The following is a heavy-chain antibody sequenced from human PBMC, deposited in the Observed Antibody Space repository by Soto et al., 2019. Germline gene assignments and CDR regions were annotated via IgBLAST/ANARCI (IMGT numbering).Heavy chain of an antibody. CDR1: GFTFSSYA. CDR2: ISGSGGST. Sequence: TGGSLRLSCAASGFTFSSYAMSWVRQAPGKGLEWVSAISGSGGSTYYADSVKGRFTISRDNSKNTLYLQMNSLRAEDTAVYYCAKHEYSSSWYYFDYWGQGTLVTVSS. D-gene: IGHD6-13*01. V-gene: IGHV3-23*01. J-gene: IGHJ4*02. CDR3: AKHEYSSSWYYFDY.